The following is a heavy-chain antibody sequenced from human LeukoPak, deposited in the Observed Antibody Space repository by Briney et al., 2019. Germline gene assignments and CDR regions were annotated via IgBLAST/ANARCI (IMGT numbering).Heavy chain of an antibody. Sequence: AASVKVSCKASGYTFTGYYMHWVRQAPGQGLEWMGWINPNSGGTNYAQKFQGRVTMTRDTSISTAYMELSRLRSDDTAVYYCARGGIAVGPFLGYWGQGTLVTVSS. CDR1: GYTFTGYY. J-gene: IGHJ4*02. D-gene: IGHD6-19*01. CDR2: INPNSGGT. CDR3: ARGGIAVGPFLGY. V-gene: IGHV1-2*02.